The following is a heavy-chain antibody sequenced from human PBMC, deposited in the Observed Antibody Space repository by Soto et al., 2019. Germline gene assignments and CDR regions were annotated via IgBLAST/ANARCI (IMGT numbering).Heavy chain of an antibody. CDR2: ISGSGGST. Sequence: SGGSLRLSCAASGFTFSSYAMSWVRQAPGKGLEWVSAISGSGGSTYYADSVKGPFTISRDNSKNTLYLQMNSLRAEDTAVYYCAKDLTLYSSGWYRGYYFDYWGQGTLVTVSS. CDR1: GFTFSSYA. V-gene: IGHV3-23*01. D-gene: IGHD6-19*01. J-gene: IGHJ4*02. CDR3: AKDLTLYSSGWYRGYYFDY.